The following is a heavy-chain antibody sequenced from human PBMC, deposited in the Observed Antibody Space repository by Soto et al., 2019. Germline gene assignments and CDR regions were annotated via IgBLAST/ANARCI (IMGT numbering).Heavy chain of an antibody. Sequence: SETLSLTCAVYGGSFSGYYWSWIRQPPGKGLDWIGEINHSGSTNYNPSLKSRVTISVDTSKNQFSLKLSSVTAADTAVYYCARVGPLRFLIQSYYYYYMDVWGKGATVTVSS. CDR2: INHSGST. J-gene: IGHJ6*03. D-gene: IGHD3-3*01. CDR3: ARVGPLRFLIQSYYYYYMDV. CDR1: GGSFSGYY. V-gene: IGHV4-34*01.